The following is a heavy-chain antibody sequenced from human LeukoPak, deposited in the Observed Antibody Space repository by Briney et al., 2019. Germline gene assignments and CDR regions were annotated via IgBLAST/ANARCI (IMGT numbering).Heavy chain of an antibody. J-gene: IGHJ4*02. CDR2: IYYSGSI. CDR3: ARGYSYYFDY. Sequence: SETLSLTCTVSGGSISSYYWSWIRQPPGKGLEWIGYIYYSGSINYNPSLKSRVTISVDTSKNQFSLKLSSVTAADTAVYYCARGYSYYFDYWGQGTLVTVSS. CDR1: GGSISSYY. V-gene: IGHV4-59*01. D-gene: IGHD4-11*01.